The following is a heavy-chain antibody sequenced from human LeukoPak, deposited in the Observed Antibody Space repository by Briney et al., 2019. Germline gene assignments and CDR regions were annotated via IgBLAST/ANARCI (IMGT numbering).Heavy chain of an antibody. J-gene: IGHJ4*02. Sequence: GGSLRLSCAASGFSFSSYAMSWVRQAPEKGLEWVSSISGTGGSTFYADSMKGRLTISRDNSKNTLYLYMNSLRSEDTAIYYCAKALKRTSERNFGSCLDSWGQGTLVTVSS. CDR2: ISGTGGST. V-gene: IGHV3-23*01. D-gene: IGHD1-26*01. CDR3: AKALKRTSERNFGSCLDS. CDR1: GFSFSSYA.